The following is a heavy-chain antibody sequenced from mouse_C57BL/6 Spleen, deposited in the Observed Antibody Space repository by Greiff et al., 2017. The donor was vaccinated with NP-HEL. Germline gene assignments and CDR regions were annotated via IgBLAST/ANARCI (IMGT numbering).Heavy chain of an antibody. D-gene: IGHD1-1*01. CDR3: ASDYYGRNYFDY. Sequence: EVQVVESGGGLVKPGGSLKLSCAASGFTFSDYGMHWVRQAPEKGLEWVAYISSGSSTIYYADTVKGRFTISRDNAKNTLFLQMTSLRSEDTAMYYCASDYYGRNYFDYWGQGTTLTVSS. V-gene: IGHV5-17*01. J-gene: IGHJ2*01. CDR1: GFTFSDYG. CDR2: ISSGSSTI.